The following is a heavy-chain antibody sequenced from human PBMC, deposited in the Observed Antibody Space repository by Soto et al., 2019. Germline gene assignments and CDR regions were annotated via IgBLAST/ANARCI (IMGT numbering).Heavy chain of an antibody. CDR2: IDPSDSYT. CDR3: ARQGWLAYNWFDP. Sequence: PGESLKISCKGSGYSFTSYWISWVRQMPGKGLEWMGRIDPSDSYTNYSPSFQGHVTISADKSISTAYLQWSSLKASDTAMYYCARQGWLAYNWFDPWRQGTLVTVSS. J-gene: IGHJ5*02. CDR1: GYSFTSYW. D-gene: IGHD6-19*01. V-gene: IGHV5-10-1*01.